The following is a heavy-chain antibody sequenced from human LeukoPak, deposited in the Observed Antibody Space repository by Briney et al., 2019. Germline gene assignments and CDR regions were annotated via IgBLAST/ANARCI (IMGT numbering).Heavy chain of an antibody. CDR3: AKEQEMSAITSSFEY. V-gene: IGHV3-33*06. D-gene: IGHD5-24*01. CDR2: IWYEGSNK. Sequence: PGGSLRLSCAASGFTFSSYGMHWVRQAPGKGLQWVASIWYEGSNKYYADSVKGRFTISRDNSKNTLYLQMNGLRAEDTAVYYCAKEQEMSAITSSFEYWGQGTLVTVSS. CDR1: GFTFSSYG. J-gene: IGHJ4*02.